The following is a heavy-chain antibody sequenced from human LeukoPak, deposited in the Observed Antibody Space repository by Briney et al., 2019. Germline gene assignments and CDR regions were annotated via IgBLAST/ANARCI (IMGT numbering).Heavy chain of an antibody. J-gene: IGHJ4*02. D-gene: IGHD3-22*01. V-gene: IGHV4-34*01. Sequence: SETLSLTCAVYGGSFSGYYWSWIRQPPGKGLEWIGEINHSGSTNYNPSLKSRVTISVDTSKNQFSLKLSSVTAADTAVYYCARGQNDSSGYYLDYWGQGTLVTVSS. CDR3: ARGQNDSSGYYLDY. CDR2: INHSGST. CDR1: GGSFSGYY.